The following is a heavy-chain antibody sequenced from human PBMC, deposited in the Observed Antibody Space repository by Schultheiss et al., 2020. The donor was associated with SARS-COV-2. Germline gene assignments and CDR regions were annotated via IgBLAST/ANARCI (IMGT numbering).Heavy chain of an antibody. CDR2: IDWDDDK. CDR3: ARTVRPSSSWYGRYYYYYGMDV. J-gene: IGHJ6*02. Sequence: SGPTLVKPTQTLTLTCTFSGFSLSTSGVGVGWIRQPPGKALEWLARIDWDDDKYYSTSLKSRLTISKDTSKSQVVLTMTNMDPVDTATYYCARTVRPSSSWYGRYYYYYGMDVWGQGTMVTVSS. D-gene: IGHD6-13*01. CDR1: GFSLSTSGVG. V-gene: IGHV2-70*12.